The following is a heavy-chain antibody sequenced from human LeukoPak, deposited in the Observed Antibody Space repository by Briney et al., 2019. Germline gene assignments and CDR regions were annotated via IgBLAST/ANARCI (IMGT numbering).Heavy chain of an antibody. Sequence: SSVKVSCKASGGTFSNYAISWVRQAPGQGLEWMGRIIPLLEIADYAQRIQGRVTITAEKSTSTAYMELSSLRSEDTAVYYCASEEGCSSNSCTFDYWGQGTLVTVSS. V-gene: IGHV1-69*04. CDR2: IIPLLEIA. J-gene: IGHJ4*02. CDR3: ASEEGCSSNSCTFDY. CDR1: GGTFSNYA. D-gene: IGHD2-2*01.